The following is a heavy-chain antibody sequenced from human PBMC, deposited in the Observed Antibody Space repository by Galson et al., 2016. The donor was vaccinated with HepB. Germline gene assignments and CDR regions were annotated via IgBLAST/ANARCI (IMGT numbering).Heavy chain of an antibody. V-gene: IGHV5-51*01. D-gene: IGHD2-8*01. J-gene: IGHJ2*01. CDR1: GYSFSSYW. Sequence: QSGAEVKQPGESLKISCKGSGYSFSSYWIGWVRQMPGKGLEWMGITFPGDSYTRYSPSFQGQVTASADKSINTADLQWSSLKASDAAMYYCARRSVSYWYFDLWGRGTLVTVSS. CDR2: TFPGDSYT. CDR3: ARRSVSYWYFDL.